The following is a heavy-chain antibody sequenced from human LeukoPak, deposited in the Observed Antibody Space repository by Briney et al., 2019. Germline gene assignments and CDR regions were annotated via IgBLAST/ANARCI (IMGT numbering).Heavy chain of an antibody. CDR3: ALLRGYYDSSGSPAEYFQH. V-gene: IGHV4-31*03. CDR2: IYYSGST. D-gene: IGHD3-22*01. J-gene: IGHJ1*01. CDR1: GGSISSGGYY. Sequence: SQTLSLSCTVSGGSISSGGYYWSWIRQHPGKGLEWIGYIYYSGSTYYNPSLKSRVTISVDTSKNQFSLKLSSVTAADTAVYYCALLRGYYDSSGSPAEYFQHWGQGTLVTVSS.